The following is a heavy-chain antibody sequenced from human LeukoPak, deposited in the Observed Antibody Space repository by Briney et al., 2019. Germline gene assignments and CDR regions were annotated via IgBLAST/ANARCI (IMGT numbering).Heavy chain of an antibody. J-gene: IGHJ4*02. V-gene: IGHV3-33*01. CDR2: IWYDGSNK. D-gene: IGHD6-6*01. CDR1: GFTFSSYG. Sequence: GGSLRLSCAASGFTFSSYGMPWVRQAPGKGLEWVAVIWYDGSNKYYADSVKGRFTISRDNSKNTLYLQMNSLRAEDTAVYYCARLHSSSSPDYWGQGTLVTVSS. CDR3: ARLHSSSSPDY.